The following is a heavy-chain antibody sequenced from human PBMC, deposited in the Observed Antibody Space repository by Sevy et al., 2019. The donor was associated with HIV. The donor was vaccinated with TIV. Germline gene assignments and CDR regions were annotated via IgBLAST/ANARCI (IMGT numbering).Heavy chain of an antibody. V-gene: IGHV4-31*03. D-gene: IGHD3-10*01. Sequence: LRLSCTVSGGSISSGGYYWSWIRQHPGKGLEWIGYIYYSGSTYYNPSLKSRVTISIDTSKNQFSLKLTSVTAADTAVYYCARSPAGDFDYWGQGTLVTVSS. CDR2: IYYSGST. CDR1: GGSISSGGYY. J-gene: IGHJ4*02. CDR3: ARSPAGDFDY.